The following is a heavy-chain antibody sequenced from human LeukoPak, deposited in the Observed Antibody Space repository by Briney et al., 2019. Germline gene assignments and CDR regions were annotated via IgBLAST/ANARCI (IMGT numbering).Heavy chain of an antibody. CDR1: GYTFTSYY. J-gene: IGHJ4*02. CDR2: IYPSGGTT. D-gene: IGHD4-17*01. V-gene: IGHV1-46*01. CDR3: AREAGDYGFDF. Sequence: ASVKVSCKASGYTFTSYYIRWVRQAPGQGLEWMGIIYPSGGTTSYAQKFQGRVTVTSDTSTSTVNMDLSSLRSEDTAVYYCAREAGDYGFDFWGQGTLVTVSS.